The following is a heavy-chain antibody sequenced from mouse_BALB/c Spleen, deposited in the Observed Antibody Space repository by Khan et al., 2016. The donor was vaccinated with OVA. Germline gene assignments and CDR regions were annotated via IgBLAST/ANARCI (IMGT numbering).Heavy chain of an antibody. V-gene: IGHV1S137*01. CDR1: GYTFTDYA. CDR2: ISTYYGDA. Sequence: QVQLKESGAELVRPGVSVKISCKGSGYTFTDYAMHWVKQSHAKSLEWIGVISTYYGDADYNQKLKGKATMTVDKSSRTAYMELARLTSEDSAIYYCARGSGNSRFAYWGQGTLVTVSA. J-gene: IGHJ3*01. CDR3: ARGSGNSRFAY. D-gene: IGHD1-3*01.